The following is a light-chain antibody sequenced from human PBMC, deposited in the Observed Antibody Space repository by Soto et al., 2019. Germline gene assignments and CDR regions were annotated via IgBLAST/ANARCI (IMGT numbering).Light chain of an antibody. CDR3: GTWDSTLSDV. V-gene: IGLV1-51*01. CDR1: SSNIGNNY. CDR2: DNN. Sequence: QSVLTQPPSVSAAPGQKVTISCSGSSSNIGNNYVSWYQQLPGTVPKLLIYDNNKRPSGIPDRFSGSKSGTSATLGITGLQTGDEADYYCGTWDSTLSDVFGTGTKLTVL. J-gene: IGLJ1*01.